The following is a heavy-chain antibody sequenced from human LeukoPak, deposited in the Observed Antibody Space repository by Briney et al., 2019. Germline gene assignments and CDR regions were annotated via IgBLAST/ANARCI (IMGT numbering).Heavy chain of an antibody. CDR2: INHSGST. Sequence: PSETLSLACAVYGGSFSGYYWSWIRQPPGKGLEWIGEINHSGSTNYNPSLKSRVTISVDTSKNQFSLKLSSVTAADTAVYYCARRATHRPFDPWGQGTLVTVSS. CDR3: ARRATHRPFDP. D-gene: IGHD1-14*01. CDR1: GGSFSGYY. V-gene: IGHV4-34*01. J-gene: IGHJ5*02.